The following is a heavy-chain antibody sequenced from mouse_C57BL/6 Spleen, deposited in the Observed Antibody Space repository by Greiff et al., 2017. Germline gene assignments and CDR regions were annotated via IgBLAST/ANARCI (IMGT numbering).Heavy chain of an antibody. CDR3: ARRQGYDGLDY. J-gene: IGHJ2*01. V-gene: IGHV1-55*01. CDR1: GYTFTSYW. CDR2: IYPGSGST. Sequence: QVQLQQSGAELVKPGASVKMSCKASGYTFTSYWITWVKQRPGQGLEWIGDIYPGSGSTNYNEKFKSKATLTVDTSSSTAYMQLSSLTSEDSAVYYCARRQGYDGLDYWGQGTTLTVSS. D-gene: IGHD2-2*01.